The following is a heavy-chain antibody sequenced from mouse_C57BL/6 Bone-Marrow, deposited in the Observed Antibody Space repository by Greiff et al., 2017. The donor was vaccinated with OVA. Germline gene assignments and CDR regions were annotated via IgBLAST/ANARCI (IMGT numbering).Heavy chain of an antibody. Sequence: VQLQQSGPELVKPGASVKISCKASGYAFSSSWMNWVKQRPGKGLEWIGRIYPGDGDTNYNGKFKGKATLTADKSSSTAYMQLSSLTSEDSAVYFCARSGYYGSSYVAYWGQGTLVTVSA. CDR3: ARSGYYGSSYVAY. CDR2: IYPGDGDT. D-gene: IGHD1-1*01. V-gene: IGHV1-82*01. J-gene: IGHJ3*01. CDR1: GYAFSSSW.